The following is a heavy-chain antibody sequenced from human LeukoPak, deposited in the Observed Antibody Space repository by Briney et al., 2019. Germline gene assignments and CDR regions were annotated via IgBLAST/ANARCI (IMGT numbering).Heavy chain of an antibody. J-gene: IGHJ4*02. CDR1: GFTFSSYA. D-gene: IGHD4-11*01. V-gene: IGHV3-23*01. Sequence: PGGSLRLSCAASGFTFSSYAMTWVRQAPGKGLEWVSTFIGGGDTTYYADSVKGRFAISRDNAKNSLLLQMDSLRAGDTAVYYCTDYNADYWGQGTLVTVSS. CDR3: TDYNADY. CDR2: FIGGGDTT.